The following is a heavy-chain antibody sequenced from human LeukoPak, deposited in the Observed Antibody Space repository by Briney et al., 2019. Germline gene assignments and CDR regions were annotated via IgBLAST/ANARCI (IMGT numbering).Heavy chain of an antibody. Sequence: ASVTVSYKAAGYSFTNFHINWVRQAPGQGPEWMGWMNPNTGATGFAQKLQGRVSITQNSSTSTVYMELNSLTSEDTAVYYCARRGLVAGIYDLVYGFDIWGQGTMVTVSS. CDR2: MNPNTGAT. CDR3: ARRGLVAGIYDLVYGFDI. CDR1: GYSFTNFH. D-gene: IGHD3/OR15-3a*01. V-gene: IGHV1-8*01. J-gene: IGHJ3*02.